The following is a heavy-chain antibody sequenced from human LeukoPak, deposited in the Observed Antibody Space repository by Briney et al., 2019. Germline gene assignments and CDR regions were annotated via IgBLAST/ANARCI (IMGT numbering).Heavy chain of an antibody. CDR3: ARDGAAAGTGWVDY. CDR1: GFTFSSYS. D-gene: IGHD6-13*01. J-gene: IGHJ4*02. Sequence: GGSLRLSCTASGFTFSSYSMNWVRQAPGKGLEWVSYISSTSSIIYYADSVKGRFTISRDNAKNSLYLQMNTLRAEGTAVYYCARDGAAAGTGWVDYWGQGTLVTVSS. V-gene: IGHV3-48*01. CDR2: ISSTSSII.